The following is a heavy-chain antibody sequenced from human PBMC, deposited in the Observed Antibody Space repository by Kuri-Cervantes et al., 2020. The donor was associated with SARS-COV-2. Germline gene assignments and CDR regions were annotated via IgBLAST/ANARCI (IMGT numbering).Heavy chain of an antibody. D-gene: IGHD1-26*01. V-gene: IGHV3-43D*03. J-gene: IGHJ4*02. Sequence: GESLKISCAASGFTLDDYAMHWVRQAPGKGLEWVSFISWDSGSINYADSVKGRFIISRDNSKNCLYLQMNSLRAEDTAVYYCARLEATNYFDYWGQGTLVTVSS. CDR3: ARLEATNYFDY. CDR1: GFTLDDYA. CDR2: ISWDSGSI.